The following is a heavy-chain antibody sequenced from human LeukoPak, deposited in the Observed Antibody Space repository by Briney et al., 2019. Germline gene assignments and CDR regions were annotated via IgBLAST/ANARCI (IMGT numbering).Heavy chain of an antibody. CDR3: ARDLGDGEYFFDF. Sequence: GGSLRLSCTASGFIFDSHSMSWVRQAPGKGLEWISSISSRSSHIYYGDSVRGRFTVSRDNAQKSMYLQMNTLGVDDTAVYFCARDLGDGEYFFDFWGQGTLVTVSS. CDR2: ISSRSSHI. J-gene: IGHJ4*02. V-gene: IGHV3-21*01. CDR1: GFIFDSHS. D-gene: IGHD3-16*01.